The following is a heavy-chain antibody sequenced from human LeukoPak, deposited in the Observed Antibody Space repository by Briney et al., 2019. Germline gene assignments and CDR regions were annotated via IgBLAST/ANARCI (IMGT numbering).Heavy chain of an antibody. CDR2: ISWNSGSI. D-gene: IGHD3-3*01. CDR3: VKGVHYDFWSGYYDY. CDR1: GFTFSSHW. V-gene: IGHV3-9*01. J-gene: IGHJ4*02. Sequence: TGGSLRLSCAASGFTFSSHWMHWVRQAPGKGLVWVSGISWNSGSIGYADTVKGRFTISRDNAKNSLYLQMNSLRAEDTALYYCVKGVHYDFWSGYYDYWGQGTLVTVSS.